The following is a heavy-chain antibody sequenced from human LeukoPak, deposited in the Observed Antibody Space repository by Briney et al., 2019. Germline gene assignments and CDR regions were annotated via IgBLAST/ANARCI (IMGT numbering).Heavy chain of an antibody. CDR3: ARPNGTGDDAFDI. J-gene: IGHJ3*02. CDR2: IIPILGIA. V-gene: IGHV1-69*04. CDR1: GGTYSSYA. Sequence: SVKVSCKASGGTYSSYAISWVRQAPGQGLEWMGRIIPILGIANYAQKFQGRVTITADESTSTAYMELSSLRSEDTAVYYCARPNGTGDDAFDIWGQGTMVTVSS. D-gene: IGHD7-27*01.